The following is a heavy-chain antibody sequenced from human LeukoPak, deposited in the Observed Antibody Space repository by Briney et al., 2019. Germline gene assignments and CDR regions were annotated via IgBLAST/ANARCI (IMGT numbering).Heavy chain of an antibody. Sequence: GGSLRLSCAASGFTFSSYGMNWVRQAPGKGLEWVSSISSSSSYIYYADSVKGRFTISRDNAKNSLYLQMNSLRAEDTAVYYCAREYSSSFYYYYYMDVWGKGTTVTVSS. CDR3: AREYSSSFYYYYYMDV. CDR1: GFTFSSYG. CDR2: ISSSSSYI. D-gene: IGHD6-6*01. V-gene: IGHV3-21*01. J-gene: IGHJ6*03.